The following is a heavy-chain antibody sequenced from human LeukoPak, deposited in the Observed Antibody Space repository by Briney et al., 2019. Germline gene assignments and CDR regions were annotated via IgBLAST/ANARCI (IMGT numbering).Heavy chain of an antibody. J-gene: IGHJ4*02. CDR1: GYTFTSYD. CDR2: MNPNSGNT. D-gene: IGHD6-13*01. CDR3: AREKGIEAAGTGEFDY. V-gene: IGHV1-8*01. Sequence: GASVKVSCKASGYTFTSYDINWVRQATGQGLEWMGWMNPNSGNTGYAQKFQGRVTMTRNTSISTAYMELSSLRSEDTAVYYCAREKGIEAAGTGEFDYWGQGTLVTVSS.